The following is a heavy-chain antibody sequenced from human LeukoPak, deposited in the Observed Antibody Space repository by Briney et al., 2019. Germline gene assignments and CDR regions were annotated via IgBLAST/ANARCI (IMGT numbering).Heavy chain of an antibody. D-gene: IGHD3-22*01. CDR1: GFTFNNYA. CDR3: ARGVSSGSNMDPFDS. Sequence: RPGGSLRLPCSVSGFTFNNYAMHWVRQAPGKGLEWVSVMYSGGATHYGNSVQGRFTISRDNSKNTLYLQMNSLRAEDTAIYYCARGVSSGSNMDPFDSWGQGTPVIVSS. J-gene: IGHJ4*02. V-gene: IGHV3-53*01. CDR2: MYSGGAT.